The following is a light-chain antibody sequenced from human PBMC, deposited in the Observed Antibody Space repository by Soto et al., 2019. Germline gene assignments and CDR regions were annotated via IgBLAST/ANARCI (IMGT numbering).Light chain of an antibody. Sequence: IQITQYQPSLSASVGDRVTITCRASQGIRNDLGWYQQKPGKAPKLLIYAASSLQSGVPSRFSGSGSGTDFTLTISSLQPEDFATYYCLQDYNYPWTFGQGTKVDIK. CDR2: AAS. V-gene: IGKV1-6*01. J-gene: IGKJ1*01. CDR1: QGIRND. CDR3: LQDYNYPWT.